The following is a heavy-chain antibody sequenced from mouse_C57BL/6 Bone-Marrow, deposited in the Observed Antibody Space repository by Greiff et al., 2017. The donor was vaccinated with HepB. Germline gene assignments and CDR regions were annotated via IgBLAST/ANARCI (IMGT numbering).Heavy chain of an antibody. CDR2: INPSNGGT. Sequence: QVHVKQPGTELVKPGASVKLSCKASGYTFTSYWMHWVKQRPGQGLEWIGNINPSNGGTNYNEKFKSKATLTVDKSSSTAYMQLSSLTSEDSAVYYCARTAGTGKDYFDYWGQGTTLTVSS. V-gene: IGHV1-53*01. D-gene: IGHD4-1*01. J-gene: IGHJ2*01. CDR1: GYTFTSYW. CDR3: ARTAGTGKDYFDY.